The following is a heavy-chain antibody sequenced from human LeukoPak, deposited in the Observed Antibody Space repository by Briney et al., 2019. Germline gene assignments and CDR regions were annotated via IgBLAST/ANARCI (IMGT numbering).Heavy chain of an antibody. CDR3: AAFNDYGAILFDY. CDR2: INPNSGGT. J-gene: IGHJ4*02. CDR1: GYTFTGYY. V-gene: IGHV1-2*02. D-gene: IGHD4-17*01. Sequence: GASVKVSCKASGYTFTGYYMHWVRQAPGQGLEWMGWINPNSGGTNYAQKFQGRVTMTRDTSISTAYMELSRLRSDDTAVYYCAAFNDYGAILFDYWGQGTLVTVSS.